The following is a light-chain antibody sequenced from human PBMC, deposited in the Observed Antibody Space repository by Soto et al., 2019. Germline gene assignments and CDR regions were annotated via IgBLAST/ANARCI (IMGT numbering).Light chain of an antibody. CDR2: EVS. CDR1: SSDVGGYNY. Sequence: QSVLTQPPSASGSPGQSVTISCTGTSSDVGGYNYVSWYQQHPGKAPKLMIYEVSKRPSGVPDRFSGSKSGNTASLTVSGLQAEDEADYYCSSYAGSTRDVFGTGTKVT. J-gene: IGLJ1*01. CDR3: SSYAGSTRDV. V-gene: IGLV2-8*01.